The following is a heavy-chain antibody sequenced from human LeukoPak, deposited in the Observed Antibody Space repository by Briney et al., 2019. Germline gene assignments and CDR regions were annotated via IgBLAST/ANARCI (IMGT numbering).Heavy chain of an antibody. CDR1: GYSFTSYW. CDR2: IYPGDSDT. J-gene: IGHJ4*02. Sequence: GESLKISCKGSGYSFTSYWIGWVRQMPGKGLEWMGIIYPGDSDTRYSPSFQGQVTISADKSISTAYLQWSSLKASDTAMYYRARVLRDSSGWLAEFDYWGQGTLDTVSS. CDR3: ARVLRDSSGWLAEFDY. V-gene: IGHV5-51*01. D-gene: IGHD6-19*01.